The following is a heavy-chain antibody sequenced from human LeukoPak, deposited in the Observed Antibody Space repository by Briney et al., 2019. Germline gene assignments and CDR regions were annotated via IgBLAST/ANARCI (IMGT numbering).Heavy chain of an antibody. CDR3: ARSRYCSGGRCYSVC. CDR2: IYPGDSDT. V-gene: IGHV5-51*01. D-gene: IGHD2-15*01. CDR1: GYSFTTNW. Sequence: GESLKISCQASGYSFTTNWIGCVRQMPGEGLEWMGIIYPGDSDTRYSPSFQGQFTISADKSISTAYLQWSSQKGPDTSMYFCARSRYCSGGRCYSVCWGRGSLVTVSS. J-gene: IGHJ4*02.